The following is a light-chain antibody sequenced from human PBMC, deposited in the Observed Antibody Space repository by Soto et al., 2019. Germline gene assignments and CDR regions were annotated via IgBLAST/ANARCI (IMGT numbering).Light chain of an antibody. V-gene: IGKV3-20*01. J-gene: IGKJ4*01. Sequence: EIVLTQSPGTLSLSPGQRATLSCRASQSLSSSFLAWYQQKPGQAPRLLIYGASSRAAGVPDRFSGSWSGTDFTLTISSLEPEDFAVYYCQQFDSVPLTFGGGTHVEI. CDR2: GAS. CDR3: QQFDSVPLT. CDR1: QSLSSSF.